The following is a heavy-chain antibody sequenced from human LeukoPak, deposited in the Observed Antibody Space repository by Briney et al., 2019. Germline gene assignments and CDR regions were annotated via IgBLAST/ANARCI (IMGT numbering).Heavy chain of an antibody. Sequence: GASVKVSCKASGYTFTGYYMHWVRQAPGQGLEWMGWINPNSGGTNYAQKLQGRVTMTTDTSTSTAYMELRSLRSDDTAVYYCARAPTRGKAFDYWGQGTLVTVSS. CDR1: GYTFTGYY. V-gene: IGHV1-2*02. CDR2: INPNSGGT. D-gene: IGHD3-10*01. J-gene: IGHJ4*02. CDR3: ARAPTRGKAFDY.